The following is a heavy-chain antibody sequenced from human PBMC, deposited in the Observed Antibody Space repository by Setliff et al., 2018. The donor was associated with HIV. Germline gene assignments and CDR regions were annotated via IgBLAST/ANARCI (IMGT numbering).Heavy chain of an antibody. D-gene: IGHD6-19*01. Sequence: PSETLSLTCTVSGGSISSHYWSWIRQPPGKGLEWIGYFYYSGSTNYNPSLKSRVTISVATSKNQFSLRLRSMAAADAATYYCTADRASVWYGHWGQGTLVTVSS. CDR1: GGSISSHY. CDR2: FYYSGST. J-gene: IGHJ5*02. V-gene: IGHV4-59*11. CDR3: TADRASVWYGH.